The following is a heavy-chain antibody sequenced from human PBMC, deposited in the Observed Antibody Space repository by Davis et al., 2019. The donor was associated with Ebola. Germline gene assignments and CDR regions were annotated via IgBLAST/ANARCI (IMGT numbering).Heavy chain of an antibody. D-gene: IGHD2-2*01. CDR3: ARRRGVVTAASRGFDP. Sequence: PSETLSLTCAVYGGSFSGYYWSWIRQPPGKGLEWIGEINHSGSTNYNPSLKSRVTISVDTSKNQFSLKLSSVTAADTAVYYCARRRGVVTAASRGFDPWGQGTLVTVSS. CDR2: INHSGST. V-gene: IGHV4-34*01. J-gene: IGHJ5*02. CDR1: GGSFSGYY.